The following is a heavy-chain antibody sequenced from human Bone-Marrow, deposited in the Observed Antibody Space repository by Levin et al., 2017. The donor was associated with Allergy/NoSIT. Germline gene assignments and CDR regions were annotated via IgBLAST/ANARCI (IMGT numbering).Heavy chain of an antibody. CDR1: GYTFTSYD. D-gene: IGHD1-14*01. CDR2: MNPNSGNT. V-gene: IGHV1-8*01. CDR3: ARAVGLSENDY. Sequence: GESLKISCKASGYTFTSYDINWVRQATGQGLEWMGWMNPNSGNTGYAQKFQGRVTMTRNTSISTAYMELSSLRSEDTAVYYCARAVGLSENDYWGQGTLVTVSS. J-gene: IGHJ4*02.